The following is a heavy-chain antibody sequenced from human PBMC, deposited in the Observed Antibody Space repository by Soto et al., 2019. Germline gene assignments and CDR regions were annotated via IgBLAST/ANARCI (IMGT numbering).Heavy chain of an antibody. J-gene: IGHJ6*02. CDR2: IMPIFRTP. CDR1: GGTFSNSA. CDR3: ARDKDRQQLGGNYYYILDV. D-gene: IGHD3-3*02. V-gene: IGHV1-69*12. Sequence: QVQLEQSGAEVKKPGSSVKVSCKASGGTFSNSAISWVRQAPGQGLEWMGGIMPIFRTPDYAQKFQGRVTITADESTSTAYMELSGLRFDDTAVYYCARDKDRQQLGGNYYYILDVWGQGTTVTVSS.